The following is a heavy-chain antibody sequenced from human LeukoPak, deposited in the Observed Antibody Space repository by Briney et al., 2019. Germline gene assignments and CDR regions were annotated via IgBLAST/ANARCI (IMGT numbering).Heavy chain of an antibody. J-gene: IGHJ4*02. CDR2: ISGSGGST. D-gene: IGHD3-22*01. CDR3: AKGISGLYYSAAAY. Sequence: GGSLRLSCAASGFTFSAYAMTWVRQAPGKGLEWVSGISGSGGSTDSADSVKGRFTISRDNSKNTLYLQMNSLRAEDTAVYYCAKGISGLYYSAAAYWGQGTLVTVSS. V-gene: IGHV3-23*01. CDR1: GFTFSAYA.